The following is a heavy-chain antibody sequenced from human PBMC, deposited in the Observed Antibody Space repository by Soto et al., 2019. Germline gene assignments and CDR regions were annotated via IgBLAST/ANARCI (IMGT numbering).Heavy chain of an antibody. CDR3: ARHRGGQQWPRFDY. J-gene: IGHJ4*02. V-gene: IGHV4-39*01. Sequence: PSETLSLTCTVSGGSISSSSYYWGWIRQPPGKGLEWIGSIYYSGSTYYNPSLKSRVTISVDTSKNQFSLKLSSVTAADTAVYYCARHRGGQQWPRFDYWGQGTLVTVSS. CDR2: IYYSGST. CDR1: GGSISSSSYY. D-gene: IGHD6-19*01.